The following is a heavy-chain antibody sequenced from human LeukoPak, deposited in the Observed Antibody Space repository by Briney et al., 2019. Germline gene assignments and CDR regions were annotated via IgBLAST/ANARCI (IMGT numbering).Heavy chain of an antibody. D-gene: IGHD5-18*01. J-gene: IGHJ4*02. V-gene: IGHV4-61*02. Sequence: PSETLSLTCTVSGGSISSGSYYWSWIRQPAGKGLEWIGRIYTSGSTNYNPSLKSRVTISVDTSKNHFSLKLSSVTAADTAVYYCARTSGYSYGYGGFDYWGQGTLVTVSS. CDR2: IYTSGST. CDR1: GGSISSGSYY. CDR3: ARTSGYSYGYGGFDY.